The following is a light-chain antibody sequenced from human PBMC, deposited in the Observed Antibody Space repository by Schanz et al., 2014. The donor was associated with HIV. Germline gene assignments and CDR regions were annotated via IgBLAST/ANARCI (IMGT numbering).Light chain of an antibody. J-gene: IGKJ1*01. CDR1: QSVSSNF. CDR3: QQYDRSSWT. Sequence: EIVLTQFPGTLSLSPGERATLSCRASQSVSSNFLAWYQQKPGQAPRLVIFGTSNRATGIPDRFSGSDSGTDFTLTISRLEPEDIATYYCQQYDRSSWTFGQGTKVEIK. V-gene: IGKV3-20*01. CDR2: GTS.